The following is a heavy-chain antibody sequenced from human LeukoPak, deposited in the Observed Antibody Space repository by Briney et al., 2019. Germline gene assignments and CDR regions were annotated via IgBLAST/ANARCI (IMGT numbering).Heavy chain of an antibody. J-gene: IGHJ4*02. CDR1: GGSISSYY. Sequence: SETLSLTCTVSGGSISSYYWSWIRQPPGKGLEWIGYIYYSGSTNYNPPLKSRVTISVDTSKNQFSLKLSSVTAADTAVYYCARDNRKGYSSCWSRFDYWGQGTLVTVSS. CDR2: IYYSGST. D-gene: IGHD6-13*01. V-gene: IGHV4-59*12. CDR3: ARDNRKGYSSCWSRFDY.